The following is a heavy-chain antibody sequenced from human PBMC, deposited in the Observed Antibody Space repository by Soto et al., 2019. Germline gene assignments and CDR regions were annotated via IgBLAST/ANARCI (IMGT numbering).Heavy chain of an antibody. V-gene: IGHV2-70*01. CDR2: IDCDNDK. J-gene: IGHJ6*02. CDR3: ARSSIFYRRGCYHYYGMDV. CDR1: RFSLSPSGMC. D-gene: IGHD6-19*01. Sequence: SGPTLVNPTQTLTLTCTFSRFSLSPSGMCVSGIRQPPGKALKWLALIDCDNDKYYSTSLKTMLTISKQTPKNQVVLTMTNMDTVDIDNYYCARSSIFYRRGCYHYYGMDVSCQGTT.